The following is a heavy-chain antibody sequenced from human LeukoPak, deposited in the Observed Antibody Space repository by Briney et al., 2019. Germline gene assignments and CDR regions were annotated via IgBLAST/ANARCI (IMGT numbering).Heavy chain of an antibody. D-gene: IGHD6-13*01. Sequence: PSETLSLTCTVSGGSISSYYWSWIRQPPGKGLEWIGYIYYSGSTNYNPSLKSRVTISVDTSKNQFSLKLSSVTAADTAVYYCARAGTSYYYYYYMDGWGKGTTVTISS. CDR2: IYYSGST. CDR3: ARAGTSYYYYYYMDG. J-gene: IGHJ6*03. V-gene: IGHV4-59*01. CDR1: GGSISSYY.